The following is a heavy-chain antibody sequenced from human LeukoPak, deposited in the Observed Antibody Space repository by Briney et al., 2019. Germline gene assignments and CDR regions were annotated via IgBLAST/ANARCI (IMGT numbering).Heavy chain of an antibody. CDR3: ARQGDGGRAYDH. CDR1: AGSISSSSYY. J-gene: IGHJ4*02. CDR2: VSDSGNT. V-gene: IGHV4-39*01. Sequence: SETLSLTCPVSAGSISSSSYYWGWIRQPPGKGLEWIGTVSDSGNTYYNPSLRSRVTISEDTSRSQFSLKPTSVTAADTAVYYCARQGDGGRAYDHWGQGTLVTVSS. D-gene: IGHD4-23*01.